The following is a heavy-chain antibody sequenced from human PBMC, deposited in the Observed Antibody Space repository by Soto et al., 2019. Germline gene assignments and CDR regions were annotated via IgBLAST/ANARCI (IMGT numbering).Heavy chain of an antibody. CDR1: GGSISSGGYS. Sequence: QLQLQESGSGLVKPSQTLSLTCAVSGGSISSGGYSWSWIRQPPGKGLEWIGYIYHSGSTYHNPSLKSRVAISDDGSMTQFPLKLSSVTAADTAVYSCARAMPTVTTFDYWGQGTLVTVSS. D-gene: IGHD4-17*01. CDR2: IYHSGST. CDR3: ARAMPTVTTFDY. J-gene: IGHJ4*02. V-gene: IGHV4-30-2*01.